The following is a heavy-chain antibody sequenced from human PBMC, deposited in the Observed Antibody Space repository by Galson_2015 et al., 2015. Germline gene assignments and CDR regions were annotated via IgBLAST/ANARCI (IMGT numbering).Heavy chain of an antibody. V-gene: IGHV3-48*03. J-gene: IGHJ4*02. CDR2: ISSSSSTI. Sequence: SLRLSCAASGFTFSSFEMNWVRQAPGKGLEWVSYISSSSSTIYYADSVKGRFTIPRDNAKNSLYLQMNSLRAEDTAVYYCAMAALDYWGQGTLVTVSS. CDR3: AMAALDY. CDR1: GFTFSSFE.